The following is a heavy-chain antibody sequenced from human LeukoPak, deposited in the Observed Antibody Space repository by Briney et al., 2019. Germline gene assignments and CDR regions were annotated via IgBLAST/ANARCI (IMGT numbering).Heavy chain of an antibody. Sequence: ASVKVSCKASGYTFTGHYMHWVRQAPGQGLEWMGWINPNSGVTNYAQKFQGWVTMTRDTSISTAYMELSRLTSDDTAVYYCARDVDGMDVWGKGTTVTVSS. CDR1: GYTFTGHY. J-gene: IGHJ6*04. CDR3: ARDVDGMDV. CDR2: INPNSGVT. V-gene: IGHV1-2*04.